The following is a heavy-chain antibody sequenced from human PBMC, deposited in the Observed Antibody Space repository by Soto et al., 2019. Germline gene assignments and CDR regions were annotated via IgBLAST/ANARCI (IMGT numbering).Heavy chain of an antibody. CDR2: INAGNGNT. J-gene: IGHJ4*02. V-gene: IGHV1-3*01. CDR1: GYIFTSYT. CDR3: ARIRVDVDY. Sequence: SVKVSCKASGYIFTSYTMHWVRQAPGKRPEWMGWINAGNGNTKYSQNFQGRITITRDTSASSAYMEMYNLRSEDTAVYYCARIRVDVDYSGQGTMVTVSS.